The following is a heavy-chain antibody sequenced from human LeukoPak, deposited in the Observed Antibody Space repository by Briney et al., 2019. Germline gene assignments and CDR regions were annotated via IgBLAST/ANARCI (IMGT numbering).Heavy chain of an antibody. Sequence: SETLSLTCTVSGGSINSYYWSWIRQPPGKGLEWIGYIYTSGSTNYNPSLKSRVTISVDTSKNQFSLKLSSVTAADTAVYYCARQATTMVRGQGFFDYWGQGTLVTVSS. CDR1: GGSINSYY. D-gene: IGHD3-10*01. J-gene: IGHJ4*02. CDR2: IYTSGST. V-gene: IGHV4-4*09. CDR3: ARQATTMVRGQGFFDY.